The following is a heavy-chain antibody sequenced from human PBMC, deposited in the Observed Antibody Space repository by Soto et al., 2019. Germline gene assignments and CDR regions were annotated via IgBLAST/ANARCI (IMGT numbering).Heavy chain of an antibody. J-gene: IGHJ3*02. CDR3: AMEDSADTKDAFDT. CDR2: TYYRSRWYS. D-gene: IGHD1-1*01. Sequence: QVQLQQSGPGLVRPSQTLSLTCAISGDSVSSSRAAWGWIRQSPSRGLEWLGRTYYRSRWYSDYGETVKRRKTIKPDTYKNQFSLQSKYASPEETAGYYCAMEDSADTKDAFDTWGQGTMVTVSS. CDR1: GDSVSSSRAA. V-gene: IGHV6-1*01.